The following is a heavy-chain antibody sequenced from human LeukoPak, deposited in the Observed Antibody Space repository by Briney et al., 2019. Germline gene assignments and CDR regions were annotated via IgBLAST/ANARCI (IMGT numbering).Heavy chain of an antibody. Sequence: GGSLRLSCAAAGFTFSNYWMHWVRQTPGKGLVWVSRINSDGSTSNYADSVKGRFSISRDNAKSSLYLQMNSLRAEDTAVYYCAREIGGSSSPGDDAFDIWGQGTMVTVSS. V-gene: IGHV3-74*01. CDR3: AREIGGSSSPGDDAFDI. CDR1: GFTFSNYW. D-gene: IGHD6-13*01. CDR2: INSDGSTS. J-gene: IGHJ3*02.